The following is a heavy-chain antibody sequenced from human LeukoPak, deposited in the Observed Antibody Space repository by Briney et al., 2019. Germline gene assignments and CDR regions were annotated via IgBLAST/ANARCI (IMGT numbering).Heavy chain of an antibody. CDR1: GYTFTGYY. Sequence: GASVKVSCKASGYTFTGYYMHWVRQAPGRGLEWMGWINPNSGGTNYAQKFQGRVTMTRDTSISTAYMELSRLRSDDTAVYYCAKSDSYQRPYYFDYWGQGTLVTVSS. V-gene: IGHV1-2*02. J-gene: IGHJ4*02. CDR2: INPNSGGT. D-gene: IGHD2-2*01. CDR3: AKSDSYQRPYYFDY.